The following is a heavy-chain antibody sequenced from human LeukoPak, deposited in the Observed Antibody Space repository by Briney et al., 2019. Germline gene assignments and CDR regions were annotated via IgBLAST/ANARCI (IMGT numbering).Heavy chain of an antibody. D-gene: IGHD3-10*01. V-gene: IGHV3-48*01. CDR2: ISRSSTTV. CDR3: ARIGAGADY. J-gene: IGHJ4*02. Sequence: GGSLRLSCAASGFTFNNAWMNWVRQAPGKGLEWVSYISRSSTTVYYADSVKGRFTISRDNAKNSLYLQMNSLRAEDTAVYYCARIGAGADYWGQGTLVTVSS. CDR1: GFTFNNAW.